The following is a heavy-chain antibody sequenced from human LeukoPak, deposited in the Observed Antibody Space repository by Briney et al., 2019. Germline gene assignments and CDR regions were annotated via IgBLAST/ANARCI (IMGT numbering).Heavy chain of an antibody. J-gene: IGHJ3*02. V-gene: IGHV1-18*01. CDR3: ARGNYYDSSGYYKANDAFDI. CDR2: ISAYNGNT. D-gene: IGHD3-22*01. CDR1: GYTFTSYG. Sequence: RASVKVSCKASGYTFTSYGISWVRQAPGQGLEWMGWISAYNGNTNYAQKLQGRVTMTRDTSISTAYMELSRLRSDDTAVYYCARGNYYDSSGYYKANDAFDIWGQGTMATVSS.